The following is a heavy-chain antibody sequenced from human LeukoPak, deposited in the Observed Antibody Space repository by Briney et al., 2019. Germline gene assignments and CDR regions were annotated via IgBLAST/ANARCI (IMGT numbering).Heavy chain of an antibody. Sequence: PGGSLRLSCAASGFTFSSYSMTWVRQAPGKGLEWVSYISSSSPTIYYADSVKGRFTISRDNAKNSLYLQMNSLRAEDTAVYYCARDYGAYFDYWGQGTLVTVSS. J-gene: IGHJ4*02. V-gene: IGHV3-48*01. D-gene: IGHD4-17*01. CDR1: GFTFSSYS. CDR2: ISSSSPTI. CDR3: ARDYGAYFDY.